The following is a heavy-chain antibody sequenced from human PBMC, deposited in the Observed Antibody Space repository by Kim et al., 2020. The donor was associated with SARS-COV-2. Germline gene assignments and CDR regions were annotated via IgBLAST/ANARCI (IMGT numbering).Heavy chain of an antibody. V-gene: IGHV3-23*01. CDR1: GFTFSTYA. CDR3: AKRAGSGWYYFDY. CDR2: ISPSGSTT. J-gene: IGHJ4*02. D-gene: IGHD6-13*01. Sequence: GGSLRLSCAASGFTFSTYAMTWVRQAPGKGLEWVSTISPSGSTTYCADSVKGRFTISRDNSKNTLFLQMSSLRADDTAIYYCAKRAGSGWYYFDYWGQGTLVTVSS.